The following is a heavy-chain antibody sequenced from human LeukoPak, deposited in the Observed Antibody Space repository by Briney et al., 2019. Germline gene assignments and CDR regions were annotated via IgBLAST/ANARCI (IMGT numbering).Heavy chain of an antibody. V-gene: IGHV4-39*01. Sequence: PSETLSLTCTVSGGSVSSTHYWGWIRQPPGKGLEWIGSIYYGGSTYYNASLRSRVTTSVDTSKNQFSLKLSSVTAADTAVYYCARYFDSWGQGTLVTVSS. CDR2: IYYGGST. CDR1: GGSVSSTHY. J-gene: IGHJ5*01. CDR3: ARYFDS.